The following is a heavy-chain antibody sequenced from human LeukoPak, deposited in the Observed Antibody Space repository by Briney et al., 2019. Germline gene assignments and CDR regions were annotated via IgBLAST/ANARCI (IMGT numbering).Heavy chain of an antibody. D-gene: IGHD3-10*01. CDR2: IKQDGSEK. Sequence: HPGGSLRLSCAASGFNFRTYWMSWVRQAPGKGLEWVANIKQDGSEKYYVDSLKGRFTISRDNSKNTLYLQMNSLRAEDTAVYYCAKLGKTENHYGSGRFSYYYYMDVWGKGTTVTISS. CDR3: AKLGKTENHYGSGRFSYYYYMDV. J-gene: IGHJ6*03. CDR1: GFNFRTYW. V-gene: IGHV3-7*01.